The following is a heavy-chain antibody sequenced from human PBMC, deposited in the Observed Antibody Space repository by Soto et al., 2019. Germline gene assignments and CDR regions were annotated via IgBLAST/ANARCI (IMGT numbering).Heavy chain of an antibody. CDR1: GGSITTDY. CDR3: VRLPRWGRLAP. J-gene: IGHJ5*02. CDR2: SSYSGNTYYNRT. D-gene: IGHD1-26*01. V-gene: IGHV4-59*08. Sequence: SETLSLTCTVSGGSITTDYWGWVRQPPGKGLEWLGYSSYSGNTYYNRTYYNPSVKGRLTISLHKSENQFSLELTSVTAAETAVYYCVRLPRWGRLAPWGQGTLVTVSS.